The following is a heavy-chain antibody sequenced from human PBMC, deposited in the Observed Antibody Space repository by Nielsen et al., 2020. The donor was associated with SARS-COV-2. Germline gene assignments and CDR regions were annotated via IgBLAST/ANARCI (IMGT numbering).Heavy chain of an antibody. V-gene: IGHV3-48*01. CDR2: ITSSSNTI. J-gene: IGHJ4*02. CDR1: GFTFSSYS. CDR3: ARTPTQTTGVY. D-gene: IGHD4-23*01. Sequence: GESLKISCAASGFTFSSYSMNWVRQAPGKGLEWVAYITSSSNTIYYADSVKGRFTISRDNAKNSLHLQMNSLRAEDTAMYYCARTPTQTTGVYWGQGTLVTVSS.